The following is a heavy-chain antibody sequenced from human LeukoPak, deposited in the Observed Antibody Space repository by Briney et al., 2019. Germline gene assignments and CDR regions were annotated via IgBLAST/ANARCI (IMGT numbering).Heavy chain of an antibody. CDR3: ARDLGTMTTVTTQGQNWFDP. J-gene: IGHJ5*02. CDR2: IYHSGST. CDR1: GGSISSGGYY. V-gene: IGHV4-30-2*01. Sequence: ASETLSLTCTVSGGSISSGGYYRSWIRQPPGKGLEWIGYIYHSGSTYYNPSLKSRVTISVDRSKNQFSLKLSSVTAADTAVYYCARDLGTMTTVTTQGQNWFDPWGQGTLVTVSS. D-gene: IGHD4-17*01.